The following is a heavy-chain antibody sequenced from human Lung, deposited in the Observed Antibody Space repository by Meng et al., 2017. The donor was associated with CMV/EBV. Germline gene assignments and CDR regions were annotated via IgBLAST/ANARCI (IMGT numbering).Heavy chain of an antibody. CDR1: GFSLDNSRMG. J-gene: IGHJ2*01. Sequence: SGPXLVXPTETLTLTCTVSGFSLDNSRMGVTWVRQPPGKALAWLAHIFSNDEKSYRASLKSRLSISKDTSRSQVVLTMTNMDPVDTATYYCARMTMASRYWYFDLWGRGXLVTVSS. V-gene: IGHV2-26*01. CDR3: ARMTMASRYWYFDL. D-gene: IGHD4/OR15-4a*01. CDR2: IFSNDEK.